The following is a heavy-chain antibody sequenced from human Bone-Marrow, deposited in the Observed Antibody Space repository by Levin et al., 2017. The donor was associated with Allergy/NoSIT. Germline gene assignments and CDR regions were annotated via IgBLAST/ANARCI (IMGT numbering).Heavy chain of an antibody. CDR2: ISYDGSNK. Sequence: GGSLRLSCAASGFTFSSYAMHWVRQAPGKGLEWVAVISYDGSNKYYADSVKGRFTISRDNSKNTLYLQMNSLRAEDTAVYYCARGVVVVVAPDWGQGTLVTVSS. D-gene: IGHD2-15*01. CDR3: ARGVVVVVAPD. V-gene: IGHV3-30*04. J-gene: IGHJ4*02. CDR1: GFTFSSYA.